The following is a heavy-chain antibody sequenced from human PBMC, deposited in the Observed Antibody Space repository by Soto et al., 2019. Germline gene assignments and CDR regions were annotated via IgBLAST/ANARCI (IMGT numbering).Heavy chain of an antibody. V-gene: IGHV3-74*01. J-gene: IGHJ4*02. CDR3: ARDTDGLHY. CDR2: INTDGSIT. CDR1: VLIFCKSK. Sequence: PGPALTLSCAGSVLIFCKSKLQWVRQAPGKGLVWASRINTDGSITDYADSVKGRFTVSRDNPKNTLYLQMNSLRAEDTAVYYCARDTDGLHYWGQGTLVTVSS.